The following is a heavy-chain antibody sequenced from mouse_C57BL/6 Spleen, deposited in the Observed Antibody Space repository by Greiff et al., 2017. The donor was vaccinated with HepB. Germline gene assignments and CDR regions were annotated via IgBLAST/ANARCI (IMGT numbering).Heavy chain of an antibody. CDR2: IYPGSGNT. Sequence: QVHVKQSGAELVRPGASVKLSCKASGYTFTDYYINWVKQRPGQGLEWIARIYPGSGNTYYNEKFKGKATLTAEKSSSTAYMQLSSLTSEDSAVYFCARSYYYGSGGFAYWGQGTLVTVSA. CDR3: ARSYYYGSGGFAY. D-gene: IGHD1-1*01. J-gene: IGHJ3*01. CDR1: GYTFTDYY. V-gene: IGHV1-76*01.